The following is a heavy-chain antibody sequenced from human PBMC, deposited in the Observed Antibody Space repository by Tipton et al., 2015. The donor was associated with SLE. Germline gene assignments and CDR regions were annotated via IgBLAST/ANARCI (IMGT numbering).Heavy chain of an antibody. D-gene: IGHD1-1*01. V-gene: IGHV3-30-3*01. J-gene: IGHJ4*02. CDR1: GFTFSSYA. CDR3: ARVASPGNGDY. Sequence: SLRLSCAASGFTFSSYAMHWVRQAPGKGLEWVAVISYDGSNKYYADSVKGRFTISRDNSKNTLYLQMNSLRAEDTAVYYCARVASPGNGDYWGQGTLVTVSS. CDR2: ISYDGSNK.